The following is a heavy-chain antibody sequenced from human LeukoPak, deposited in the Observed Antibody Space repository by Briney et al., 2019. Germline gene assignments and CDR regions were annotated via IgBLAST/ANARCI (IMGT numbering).Heavy chain of an antibody. V-gene: IGHV3-30-3*01. Sequence: GGSLRLSCAASGFTFSIYAMNWVRQAPGKGLEWVAVMSYDGSAKYYADSLKGRFTISRDNSKNTLYLQMNSPRAEDTAVYYCASGKDSSGWYAFDIWGQGTMVTVSS. CDR2: MSYDGSAK. D-gene: IGHD6-19*01. CDR1: GFTFSIYA. J-gene: IGHJ3*02. CDR3: ASGKDSSGWYAFDI.